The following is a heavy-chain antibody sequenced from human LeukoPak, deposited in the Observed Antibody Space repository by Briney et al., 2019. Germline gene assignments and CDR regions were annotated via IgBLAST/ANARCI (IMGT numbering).Heavy chain of an antibody. Sequence: GGSLRLSCAASRFTFNTYGMSWGRQAPGKGLERVSAISDTGGNTYYADSVKGRFTISRDNSKNTLYLQMNSLRSEDTALYYCATGMHYRGCYYPCLDFWGQGTLVTVSS. J-gene: IGHJ4*02. CDR2: ISDTGGNT. D-gene: IGHD1-26*01. CDR3: ATGMHYRGCYYPCLDF. V-gene: IGHV3-23*01. CDR1: RFTFNTYG.